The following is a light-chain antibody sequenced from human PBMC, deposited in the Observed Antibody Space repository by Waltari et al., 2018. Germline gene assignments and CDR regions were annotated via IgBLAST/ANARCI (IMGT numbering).Light chain of an antibody. CDR1: QKVSSSY. Sequence: EIVLTQSPATLSLSPGESATLSCRASQKVSSSYLACYQQKPGRAPRRLIFHASNRATGIPDRFSGGGSGTDFTLTISRMEPEDCAVYYCQQYGSSLVTFGGGTKVEIK. CDR2: HAS. CDR3: QQYGSSLVT. V-gene: IGKV3-20*01. J-gene: IGKJ4*01.